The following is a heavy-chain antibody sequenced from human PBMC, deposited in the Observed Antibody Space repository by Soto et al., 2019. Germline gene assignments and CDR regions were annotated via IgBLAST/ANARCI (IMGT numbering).Heavy chain of an antibody. D-gene: IGHD3-3*01. V-gene: IGHV1-3*01. Sequence: ASVKVSCKASGYTFTSYAMHWVRQAPGQRPEWMGWINAGNGNTKYSQRFQGRVTITRDTSASTAYMELSSLRSEDTAVYYCARDMYYDFWSGYFMDVWGKGTTVTVSS. CDR3: ARDMYYDFWSGYFMDV. J-gene: IGHJ6*04. CDR2: INAGNGNT. CDR1: GYTFTSYA.